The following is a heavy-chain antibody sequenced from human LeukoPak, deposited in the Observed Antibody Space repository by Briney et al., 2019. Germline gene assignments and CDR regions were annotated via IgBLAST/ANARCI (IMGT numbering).Heavy chain of an antibody. V-gene: IGHV3-20*04. Sequence: GGSLTLSCAASGFSFDDYGTSWVRQAPGKGLEWVSGIHWNGGNTSYADSVKGRITISRDNAKNTVYLQMNSLRAEDTAVYYCGRDTGDGYNSYFDYWGQGTMVTVSA. CDR3: GRDTGDGYNSYFDY. CDR2: IHWNGGNT. CDR1: GFSFDDYG. D-gene: IGHD5-24*01. J-gene: IGHJ4*02.